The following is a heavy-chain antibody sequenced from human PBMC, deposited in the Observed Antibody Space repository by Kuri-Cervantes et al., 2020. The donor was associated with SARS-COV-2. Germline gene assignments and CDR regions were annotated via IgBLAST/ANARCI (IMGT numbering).Heavy chain of an antibody. Sequence: GESLKISCAASGFTFSSYAMHWVRQAPGKGLEWVANIKQDGSEKYYVDSVKGRFTISRDNAKNSLYLQMNSLRAEDTAVYYCAREFRSFTMIVADAFDIWGQGTMVTVSS. D-gene: IGHD3-22*01. J-gene: IGHJ3*02. V-gene: IGHV3-7*01. CDR2: IKQDGSEK. CDR3: AREFRSFTMIVADAFDI. CDR1: GFTFSSYA.